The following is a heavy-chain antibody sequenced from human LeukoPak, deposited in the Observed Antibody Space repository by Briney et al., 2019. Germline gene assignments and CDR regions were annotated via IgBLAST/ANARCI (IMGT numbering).Heavy chain of an antibody. Sequence: ASVKVSCKASGYTFTSYDINWVRQATGQGLEWMGWMNPNSGNTGYAQRFQGRVTMTRDTSITTAYMELSSLTSEDTAVYYCARGPQYNSGWHDYWGQGTRVTVSS. CDR1: GYTFTSYD. D-gene: IGHD6-19*01. V-gene: IGHV1-8*01. J-gene: IGHJ4*02. CDR3: ARGPQYNSGWHDY. CDR2: MNPNSGNT.